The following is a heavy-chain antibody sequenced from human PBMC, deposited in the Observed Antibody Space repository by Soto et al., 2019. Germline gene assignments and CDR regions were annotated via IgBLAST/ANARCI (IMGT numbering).Heavy chain of an antibody. Sequence: EVQLVESGGGLVQPGGSLRLSCAASGFTFGSYWMSWVRQAPGKGLEWVANIKPDGSERYYVDSVRGRFTISRDNARNSLYLQMNSLRAEDTAVYYCARDEARPLGYWGQGTLVTVSS. CDR3: ARDEARPLGY. V-gene: IGHV3-7*01. J-gene: IGHJ4*02. CDR1: GFTFGSYW. CDR2: IKPDGSER. D-gene: IGHD6-6*01.